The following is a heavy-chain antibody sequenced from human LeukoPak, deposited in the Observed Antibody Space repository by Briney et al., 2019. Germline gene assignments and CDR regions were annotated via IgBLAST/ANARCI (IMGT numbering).Heavy chain of an antibody. J-gene: IGHJ5*02. Sequence: LTGGSLRLSCAASGFPFSSYQMNWVRQAPGKGVEWVSYISSSGSTIYYADSVKGRFTSSRDNSKNTLYLQMNSLRAEDTAVYYCAKVSWVSTVAGPLDPWGQGTLVTVSS. CDR3: AKVSWVSTVAGPLDP. V-gene: IGHV3-48*03. CDR1: GFPFSSYQ. D-gene: IGHD6-19*01. CDR2: ISSSGSTI.